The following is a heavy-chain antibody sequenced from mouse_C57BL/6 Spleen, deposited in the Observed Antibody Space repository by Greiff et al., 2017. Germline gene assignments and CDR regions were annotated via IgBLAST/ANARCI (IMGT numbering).Heavy chain of an antibody. J-gene: IGHJ2*01. V-gene: IGHV1-82*01. CDR3: AQTYDYDGGGDY. D-gene: IGHD2-4*01. Sequence: VQLQQSGPELVKPGASVKISCKASGYAFSSSWMNWVKQRPGKGLEWIGRIYPGDGDTNYNGKFKGKATLTADKSSSTAYMQLSSLTSEDSAVYCCAQTYDYDGGGDYWGQGTTLTVSS. CDR1: GYAFSSSW. CDR2: IYPGDGDT.